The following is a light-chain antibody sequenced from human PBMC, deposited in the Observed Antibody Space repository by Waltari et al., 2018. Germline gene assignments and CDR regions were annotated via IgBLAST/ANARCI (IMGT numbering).Light chain of an antibody. CDR1: QSLVHSDGNTY. CDR2: KVS. Sequence: DVVMTQSPLSVPVTLGQPASITCTSSQSLVHSDGNTYLAWFQQRPGQSPRRLIYKVSNRESGVPDRFSASGSGTDFTLKISSVEAEDVGVYYCMQGTHWPLTFGGGTKVEIK. V-gene: IGKV2-30*02. CDR3: MQGTHWPLT. J-gene: IGKJ4*01.